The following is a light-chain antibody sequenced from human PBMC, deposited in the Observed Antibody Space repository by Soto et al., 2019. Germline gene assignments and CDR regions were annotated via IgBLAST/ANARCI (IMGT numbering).Light chain of an antibody. V-gene: IGKV3-20*01. CDR1: QTVRNNY. CDR3: QQYTGSPLT. Sequence: ELVLAQFPGTLSLSPGERATLSCRASQTVRNNYLAWYQQKPGQAPRLLIYSASSRATGIPDRFSGSVSGADFTLTISRLEPEDFAVYYCQQYTGSPLTFGGGTKVDIK. CDR2: SAS. J-gene: IGKJ4*01.